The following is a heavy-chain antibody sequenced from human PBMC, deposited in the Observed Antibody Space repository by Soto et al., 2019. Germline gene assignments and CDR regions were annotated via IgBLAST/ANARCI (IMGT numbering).Heavy chain of an antibody. V-gene: IGHV1-18*01. CDR3: ARDLLYTSRSTVRFDI. CDR1: GYPFTNYG. J-gene: IGHJ3*02. CDR2: INTYNGHT. Sequence: QVQLVQSGTEVTKPGASVKVSCKASGYPFTNYGISWVLQAPGQGVEWLAWINTYNGHTNYAQKLQGRVTLTTDTSTSTAYMELRSLRSDDTAVYYCARDLLYTSRSTVRFDIWGQGTMVTVSS. D-gene: IGHD6-13*01.